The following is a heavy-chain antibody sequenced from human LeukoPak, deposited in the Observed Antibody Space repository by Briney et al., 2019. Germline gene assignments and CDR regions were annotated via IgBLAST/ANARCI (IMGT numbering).Heavy chain of an antibody. J-gene: IGHJ4*02. CDR3: ARGRYTQE. Sequence: SGGSLRLSCAASGFTFNSYWMHWVRQAPGKGLVWVSRINSDGSGSSYADSVKGRFTISRDNAKNTLYLQRDSLRAEDTAVYYCARGRYTQEWGQGTLVTVSS. D-gene: IGHD1-14*01. CDR1: GFTFNSYW. CDR2: INSDGSGS. V-gene: IGHV3-74*01.